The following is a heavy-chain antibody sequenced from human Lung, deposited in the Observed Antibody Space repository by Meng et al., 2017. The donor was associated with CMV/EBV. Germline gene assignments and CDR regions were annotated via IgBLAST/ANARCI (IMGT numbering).Heavy chain of an antibody. CDR3: AREKAGTRHFDY. Sequence: SCAASGFTLRNYRMHWVRQPPGKGLVWVSRINSDGSNTTYADFVKGRFTISRDNAKNTLYVQMNSLTVEDTAVYYCAREKAGTRHFDYWGQGTLVTVSS. CDR1: GFTLRNYR. D-gene: IGHD6-19*01. V-gene: IGHV3-74*03. J-gene: IGHJ4*02. CDR2: INSDGSNT.